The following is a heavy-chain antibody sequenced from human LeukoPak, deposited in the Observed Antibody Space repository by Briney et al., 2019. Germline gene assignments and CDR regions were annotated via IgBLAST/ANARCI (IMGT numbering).Heavy chain of an antibody. CDR3: ARDGVAGSSDAFDL. CDR1: GYTFTDYY. Sequence: ASVKVSCKVSGYTFTDYYIHWVRQAPGQGLEWMTYIDPNSGGPHYAQKFQGRVTMTTDTSISTAYMELNWLTSDDTAVYYCARDGVAGSSDAFDLWGQGTMVTVSS. V-gene: IGHV1-2*02. CDR2: IDPNSGGP. D-gene: IGHD6-19*01. J-gene: IGHJ3*01.